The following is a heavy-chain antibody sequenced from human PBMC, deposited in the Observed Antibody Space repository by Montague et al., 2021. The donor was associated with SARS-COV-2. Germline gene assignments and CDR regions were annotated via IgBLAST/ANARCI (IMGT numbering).Heavy chain of an antibody. CDR1: SDSVSSGKYF. J-gene: IGHJ4*02. CDR3: ARVGNYLGVY. CDR2: IFYTGSA. Sequence: SETLSLTCTVSSDSVSSGKYFWTWIRQPPGKGLEWIGYIFYTGSANYNPSLKSRVTISVDTSNNQFSLKLKSMSAADTAVYYCARVGNYLGVYWDQGILVTVSS. V-gene: IGHV4-61*01. D-gene: IGHD3-10*01.